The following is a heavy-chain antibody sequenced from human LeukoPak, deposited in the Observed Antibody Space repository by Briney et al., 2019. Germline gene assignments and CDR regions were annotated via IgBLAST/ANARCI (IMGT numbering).Heavy chain of an antibody. CDR3: AKSYSSGWDFDY. V-gene: IGHV6-1*01. CDR1: GDSVSSNSAA. D-gene: IGHD6-19*01. Sequence: SQTLSLTCAISGDSVSSNSAAWNWIRQSPSRGLEWPGRTYYRSKWYNDYAVSVKSRITIKPDTSKNQFSLQLKSVTPEDTAVYYCAKSYSSGWDFDYWGQGTLVTVSS. J-gene: IGHJ4*02. CDR2: TYYRSKWYN.